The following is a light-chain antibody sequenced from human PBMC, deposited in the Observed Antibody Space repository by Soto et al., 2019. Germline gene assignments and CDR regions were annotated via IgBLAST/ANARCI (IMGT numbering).Light chain of an antibody. CDR1: QSVGNN. CDR2: GAS. CDR3: LQYTKWPRT. V-gene: IGKV3-15*01. J-gene: IGKJ2*01. Sequence: EIVMTQSPVTLSVSPGERVTLSCRASQSVGNNLAWYQQKPGQAPRLLIYGASSRTTAFPARFSGSGSGTEFTLTISSLQSEDFAVYYCLQYTKWPRTFGQGTKLEIK.